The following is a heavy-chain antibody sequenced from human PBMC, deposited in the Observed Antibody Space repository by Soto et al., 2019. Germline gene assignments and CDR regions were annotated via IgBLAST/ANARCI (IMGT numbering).Heavy chain of an antibody. D-gene: IGHD2-2*01. CDR1: GFTFNNYA. Sequence: GGSLRLSCAASGFTFNNYAMTWVRQAPGKGLEWVSSISGSGTSTFYAESVRGRFTISRDNSEDTLHLQMNTLRAEDTAIYYWAKDRGPYAGICSTDWGQGAQVTVSS. CDR3: AKDRGPYAGICSTD. V-gene: IGHV3-23*01. CDR2: ISGSGTST. J-gene: IGHJ4*02.